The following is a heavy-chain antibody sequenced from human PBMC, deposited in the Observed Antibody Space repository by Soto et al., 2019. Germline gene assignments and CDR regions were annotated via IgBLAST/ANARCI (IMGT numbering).Heavy chain of an antibody. CDR3: GRLSVIRGLIAGY. CDR1: GFTFSSYW. V-gene: IGHV3-74*01. Sequence: GGSLRLSCAASGFTFSSYWMHWVRQAPGKGLVWVSRMNNDGGDTSYADSVKGRFTISRDNAKNTLYLQMDSLRAEDTAVYYCGRLSVIRGLIAGYWGQGALVTVSS. J-gene: IGHJ4*02. CDR2: MNNDGGDT. D-gene: IGHD3-10*01.